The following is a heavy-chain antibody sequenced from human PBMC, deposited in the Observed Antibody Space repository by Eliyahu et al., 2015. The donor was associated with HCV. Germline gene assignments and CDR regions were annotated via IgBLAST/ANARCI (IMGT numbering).Heavy chain of an antibody. CDR2: IRSGGRTI. D-gene: IGHD2-2*01. CDR1: GFTFSDYS. CDR3: GRGLHYASDY. J-gene: IGHJ4*02. V-gene: IGHV3-48*02. Sequence: EVQLVESGGGLVQPGGSLRXSCAASGFTFSDYSMNWLRQAPGKGLEWVSYIRSGGRTIYYVDSVKGRFTISRDDAKNALYLQMNSLRDDDTAVYYCGRGLHYASDYWGQGTQVTVSS.